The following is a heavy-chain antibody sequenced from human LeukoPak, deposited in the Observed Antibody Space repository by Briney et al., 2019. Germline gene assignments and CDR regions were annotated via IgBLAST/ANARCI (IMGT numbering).Heavy chain of an antibody. CDR3: AKVLSDYGAALFDY. J-gene: IGHJ4*02. CDR2: ISYDGSNK. V-gene: IGHV3-30*18. D-gene: IGHD4-17*01. CDR1: GFTFSSYG. Sequence: PGGSLRLSCAASGFTFSSYGMHWVRQAPGKGLEWVAVISYDGSNKYYADSVKGRFTISRDNSKNTLYLQMNSLRAEDTAVYYCAKVLSDYGAALFDYWGQGTLVTVSS.